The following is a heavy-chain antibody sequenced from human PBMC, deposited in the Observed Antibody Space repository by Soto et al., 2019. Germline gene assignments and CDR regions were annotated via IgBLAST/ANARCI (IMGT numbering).Heavy chain of an antibody. V-gene: IGHV1-46*01. CDR2: INPSGGST. D-gene: IGHD6-19*01. Sequence: QVQLVQSGAEVKKPGASVKVSCKASGYTFTNYYMHWVRQAPGQGLEWMGIINPSGGSTSYAQKFQGRVTMSRDTSTNTVYMELSSLRSEDTAVYYYARGFSGGWPFDYWGQGTLVTVSS. CDR1: GYTFTNYY. J-gene: IGHJ4*02. CDR3: ARGFSGGWPFDY.